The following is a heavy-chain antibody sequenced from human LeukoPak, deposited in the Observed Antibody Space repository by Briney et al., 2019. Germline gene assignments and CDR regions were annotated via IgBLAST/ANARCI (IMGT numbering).Heavy chain of an antibody. V-gene: IGHV4-59*01. CDR3: AGSGSYYNLDAFDI. J-gene: IGHJ3*02. CDR1: GGSISSYY. Sequence: PSETLSLTCTVSGGSISSYYWSWIRQPLGKGLEWIGYIYYSGSTNYNPSLKSRVTISVDTSKNQFSLKLSSVIAADAAVYYCAGSGSYYNLDAFDIWGQGTMVTVSS. CDR2: IYYSGST. D-gene: IGHD3-10*01.